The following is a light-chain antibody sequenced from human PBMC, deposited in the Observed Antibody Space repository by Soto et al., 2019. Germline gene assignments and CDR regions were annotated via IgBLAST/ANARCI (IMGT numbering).Light chain of an antibody. Sequence: QAVVTQEPSLTVSPGDTVTLTCGSSTGAVTSGHVPSWFQQKPGQAPMTLIYATSNTHSWTPARFSGSLLGGKAALTLSGAQPEDEAEYYCLLTYPGVRVFGTGTKLTVL. V-gene: IGLV7-46*01. CDR1: TGAVTSGHV. J-gene: IGLJ1*01. CDR2: ATS. CDR3: LLTYPGVRV.